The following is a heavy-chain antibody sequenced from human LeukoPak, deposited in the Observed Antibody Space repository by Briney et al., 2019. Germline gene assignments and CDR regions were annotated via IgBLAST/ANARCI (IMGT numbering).Heavy chain of an antibody. CDR3: ARGMITEEFDY. D-gene: IGHD3-16*01. Sequence: SETLSLTCTVSGYSISSGYYWGWIRQPPGKGLEWIGSIYHSGSTYYNPSLKSRVTISVDTSKNQFSLKLSSVTAADTAVYYCARGMITEEFDYWGQGTLVTVSS. V-gene: IGHV4-38-2*02. CDR2: IYHSGST. J-gene: IGHJ4*02. CDR1: GYSISSGYY.